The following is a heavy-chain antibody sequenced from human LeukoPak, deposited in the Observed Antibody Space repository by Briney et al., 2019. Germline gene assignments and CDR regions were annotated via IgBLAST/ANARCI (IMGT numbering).Heavy chain of an antibody. CDR3: ARGGETLRYSEFDP. D-gene: IGHD3-9*01. J-gene: IGHJ5*02. CDR2: ISAYNGNT. V-gene: IGHV1-18*01. CDR1: GYTFTNYG. Sequence: ASVTVSFKASGYTFTNYGISWVGQAPGQGLEWMGWISAYNGNTNYAQKLQGRVTMTTDTSTSTAYMELRSLRSDDTAVYYCARGGETLRYSEFDPWGQGTRVTVSS.